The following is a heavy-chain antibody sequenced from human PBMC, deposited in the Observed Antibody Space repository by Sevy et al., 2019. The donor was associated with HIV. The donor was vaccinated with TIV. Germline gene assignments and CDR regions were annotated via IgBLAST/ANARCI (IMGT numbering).Heavy chain of an antibody. Sequence: GVSLRLSCSGSGFSFSNSAMNWVRQTPGKGLKYVSAISSDGVSTYYTDSVRGRFTISRDNSKNTLYLQMSSLRVEDTAVYYCVKDPDYNFWRGDYGMDVWGQGTTVTVSS. CDR3: VKDPDYNFWRGDYGMDV. V-gene: IGHV3-64D*06. CDR1: GFSFSNSA. J-gene: IGHJ6*02. CDR2: ISSDGVST. D-gene: IGHD3-3*01.